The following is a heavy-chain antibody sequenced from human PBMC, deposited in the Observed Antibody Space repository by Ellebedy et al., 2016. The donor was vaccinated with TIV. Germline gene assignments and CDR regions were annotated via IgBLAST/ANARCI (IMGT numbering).Heavy chain of an antibody. J-gene: IGHJ4*02. CDR3: ARTDPWQPIDD. CDR1: GGSVSSTRYY. CDR2: VYYSGSP. D-gene: IGHD2-21*02. Sequence: MPSETLSLTCSVSGGSVSSTRYYWAWIRQPPGQGLEYIGSVYYSGSPYYNPSFKSRVTLSADTSKNQFSLNLRTVTAADTAVYYCARTDPWQPIDDWGQGTLVSVSS. V-gene: IGHV4-39*01.